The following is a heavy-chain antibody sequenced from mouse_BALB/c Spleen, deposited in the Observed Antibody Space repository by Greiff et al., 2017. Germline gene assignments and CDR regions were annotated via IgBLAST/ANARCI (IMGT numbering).Heavy chain of an antibody. CDR3: APNWDDWYFDV. V-gene: IGHV14-3*02. Sequence: VQLQQSGAELVKPGASVKLSCTASGFNIKDTYMHWVKQRPEQGLEWIGRIDPANGNTKYDPKFQGKATITADTSSNTAYLQLCSLTSEDTAVYYCAPNWDDWYFDVWGAGTTVTVSS. CDR1: GFNIKDTY. J-gene: IGHJ1*01. CDR2: IDPANGNT. D-gene: IGHD4-1*01.